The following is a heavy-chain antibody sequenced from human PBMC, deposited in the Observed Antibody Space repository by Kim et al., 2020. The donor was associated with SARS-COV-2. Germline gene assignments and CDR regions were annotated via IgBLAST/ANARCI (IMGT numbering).Heavy chain of an antibody. Sequence: GGSLRLSCAASKITFSSYDMHWVRQAPGKGLEWVGVIGDDGSNKWYADSVKGRFTISRDNSTNMLFLQMNSLRAEDTAVYYCARGPRRWGNNYYHAMDVWGQGTTVTVSS. CDR3: ARGPRRWGNNYYHAMDV. CDR2: IGDDGSNK. CDR1: KITFSSYD. V-gene: IGHV3-33*02. J-gene: IGHJ6*02. D-gene: IGHD3-16*01.